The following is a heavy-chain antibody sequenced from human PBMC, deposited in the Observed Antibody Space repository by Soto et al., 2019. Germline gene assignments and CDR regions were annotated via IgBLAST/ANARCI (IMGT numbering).Heavy chain of an antibody. CDR3: ARSAIVYGSGYYHDDP. V-gene: IGHV4-31*03. CDR1: GCSISSGGNY. CDR2: IHYSGST. J-gene: IGHJ5*02. D-gene: IGHD6-19*01. Sequence: QVQLQESGPGLVKPSQTLSLICTVSGCSISSGGNYWSWIRQHPGKGLEWNGYIHYSGSTYYNPSLNGRLIISVHTSKNQFSLKLSSVTAADTAVYYCARSAIVYGSGYYHDDPWGQGTLVTVSS.